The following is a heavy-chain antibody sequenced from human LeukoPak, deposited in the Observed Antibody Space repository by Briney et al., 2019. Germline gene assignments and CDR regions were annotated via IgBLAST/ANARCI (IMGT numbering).Heavy chain of an antibody. Sequence: PSETLSLTCAVYGGSFSGYYWSWIRQPPGKGLEWIGYIYYSGSTNYNPSLKSRVTISVDTSKNQFSLKLSSVTAADTAVYYCARDNCSGGSCYSGVASWFDPWGQGTLVTVSS. J-gene: IGHJ5*02. CDR3: ARDNCSGGSCYSGVASWFDP. CDR1: GGSFSGYY. CDR2: IYYSGST. V-gene: IGHV4-59*01. D-gene: IGHD2-15*01.